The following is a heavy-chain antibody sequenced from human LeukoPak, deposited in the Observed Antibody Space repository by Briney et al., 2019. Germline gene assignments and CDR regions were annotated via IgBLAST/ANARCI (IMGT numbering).Heavy chain of an antibody. J-gene: IGHJ6*03. D-gene: IGHD6-6*01. V-gene: IGHV1-2*06. CDR3: ARRKYSSASPPYYYYYMGV. CDR1: GYTFTGYY. Sequence: ASVKVSCKASGYTFTGYYMHWVRQAPGQGLEWMGRINPNSGGTNYAQKFQGRVTMTRDTSISTAYMELSRLRSDDTAVYYCARRKYSSASPPYYYYYMGVWGKGTTVTVSS. CDR2: INPNSGGT.